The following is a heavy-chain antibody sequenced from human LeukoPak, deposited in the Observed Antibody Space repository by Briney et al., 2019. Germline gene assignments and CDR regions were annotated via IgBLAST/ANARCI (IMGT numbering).Heavy chain of an antibody. J-gene: IGHJ5*02. CDR2: IIPILGIA. CDR3: ARDRRDGYNLNWFDP. V-gene: IGHV1-69*04. CDR1: GGTFSSYA. Sequence: SVKVSCKASGGTFSSYAISWVRQAPGQGLEWVGRIIPILGIANYAQKFQGRVTITADKSTSTAYMELSSLRSEDTAVYYCARDRRDGYNLNWFDPWGQGTLVTVSS. D-gene: IGHD5-12*01.